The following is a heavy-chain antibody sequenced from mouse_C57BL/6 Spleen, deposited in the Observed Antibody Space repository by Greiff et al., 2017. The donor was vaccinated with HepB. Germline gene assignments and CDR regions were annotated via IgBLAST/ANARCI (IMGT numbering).Heavy chain of an antibody. CDR1: GFNIKDDY. CDR2: IDPENGDT. J-gene: IGHJ2*01. CDR3: TRAPSDY. V-gene: IGHV14-4*01. D-gene: IGHD1-3*01. Sequence: EVQLQQSGAELVRPGASVKLSCTASGFNIKDDYMHWVKQRPEQGLEWIGWIDPENGDTEYASKFQGKATITADTSSNTAYLQLSSLTSEDTAVYYCTRAPSDYWGQGTTLTVSS.